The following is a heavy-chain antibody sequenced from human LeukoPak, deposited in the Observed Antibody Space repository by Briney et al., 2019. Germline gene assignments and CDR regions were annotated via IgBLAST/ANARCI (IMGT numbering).Heavy chain of an antibody. CDR1: GFTVSSNY. CDR2: IYSGGST. D-gene: IGHD3-3*01. CDR3: ARALDFWREGYYYYGMDV. V-gene: IGHV3-53*04. Sequence: GGSLRLSCAASGFTVSSNYMSWVRQAPGKGLEWVSVIYSGGSTYYADSVKGRFTISRHNSKNTLYLQMNSQRAEDTAVYYCARALDFWREGYYYYGMDVWGQGTTVTVSS. J-gene: IGHJ6*02.